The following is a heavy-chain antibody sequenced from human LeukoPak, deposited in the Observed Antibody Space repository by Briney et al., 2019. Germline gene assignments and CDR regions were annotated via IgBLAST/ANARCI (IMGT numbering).Heavy chain of an antibody. CDR1: GFTFSSYA. J-gene: IGHJ4*02. V-gene: IGHV3-30*04. CDR2: ISYDGSNK. D-gene: IGHD1-20*01. CDR3: ARDPGGNWNFFDY. Sequence: GGSLRLSCAASGFTFSSYAMHWVRQAPGKGLEWVAVISYDGSNKYYADSVKGRFTISRDNAKNSLYLQMNSLRAEDTAVYYCARDPGGNWNFFDYWGQGTLVTVSS.